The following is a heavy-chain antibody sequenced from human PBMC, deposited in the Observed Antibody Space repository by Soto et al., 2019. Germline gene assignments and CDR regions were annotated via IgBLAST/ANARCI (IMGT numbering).Heavy chain of an antibody. Sequence: ASVKVSCKASGYTFTSYGISWVRQAPGQGLEWTGWISAYNGNTNYAQKLQGRVTMTTDTSTSTAYMELRSLRSDDTAVYYCARDNGIAAASDAFDIWGQGTMVTVSS. V-gene: IGHV1-18*01. CDR1: GYTFTSYG. CDR3: ARDNGIAAASDAFDI. CDR2: ISAYNGNT. J-gene: IGHJ3*02. D-gene: IGHD6-13*01.